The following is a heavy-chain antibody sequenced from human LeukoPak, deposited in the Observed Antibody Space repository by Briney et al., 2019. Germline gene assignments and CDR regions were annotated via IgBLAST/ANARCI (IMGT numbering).Heavy chain of an antibody. Sequence: PSGTLSLTCAVSGGSVSSNSWWSWVRQPPGKGLEWIGEIYHSGSTNYNPSLKSRVTISVDKSDNQFSLKLSSVTAADTAVYYCARKLCDSGTFDYWGQGTLVTVSS. CDR3: ARKLCDSGTFDY. V-gene: IGHV4-4*02. CDR2: IYHSGST. J-gene: IGHJ4*02. D-gene: IGHD3-10*01. CDR1: GGSVSSNSW.